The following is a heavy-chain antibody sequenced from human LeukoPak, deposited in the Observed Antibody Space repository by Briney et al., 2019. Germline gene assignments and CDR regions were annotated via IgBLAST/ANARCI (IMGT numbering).Heavy chain of an antibody. J-gene: IGHJ3*02. D-gene: IGHD3-22*01. Sequence: SETLSLTCTVSGGSISSHYWNWIRHSAGKGLEWIGRVYSTGRTVYNPSLKSRVTIALDTSKNQFSLNLSSVTAADTAVYYCAKSGGPDYYDSSAFDIWGQGTMVTVSS. CDR3: AKSGGPDYYDSSAFDI. CDR2: VYSTGRT. CDR1: GGSISSHY. V-gene: IGHV4-4*07.